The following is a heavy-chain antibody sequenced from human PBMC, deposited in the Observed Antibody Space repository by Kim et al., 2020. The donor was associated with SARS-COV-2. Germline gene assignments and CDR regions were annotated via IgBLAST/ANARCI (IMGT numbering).Heavy chain of an antibody. D-gene: IGHD3-3*01. CDR1: GGSISSGGYY. CDR3: ARRRSTIFGVVTDFDY. J-gene: IGHJ4*02. Sequence: SETLSLTCTVSGGSISSGGYYWSWIRQHPGKGLEWIGYIYYSGSTYYNPSLKSRVTISVDTSKNQFSLKLSSVTAADTAVYYCARRRSTIFGVVTDFDYWGQGTLVTVSS. CDR2: IYYSGST. V-gene: IGHV4-31*03.